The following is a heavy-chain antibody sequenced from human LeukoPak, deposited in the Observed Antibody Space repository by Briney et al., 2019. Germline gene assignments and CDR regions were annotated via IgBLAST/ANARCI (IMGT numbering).Heavy chain of an antibody. J-gene: IGHJ5*02. CDR3: ARDNSVRDEAWWFNP. Sequence: GASVEVSCEAFGYTFTSNYMHWVRQAPGQGPEWMGVISPSGGSTTYAQKFQGRVTLTRDMSTSTDYLELSSLRSEDTAVYYCARDNSVRDEAWWFNPWGQGTLVTVSS. CDR1: GYTFTSNY. D-gene: IGHD5-24*01. CDR2: ISPSGGST. V-gene: IGHV1-46*01.